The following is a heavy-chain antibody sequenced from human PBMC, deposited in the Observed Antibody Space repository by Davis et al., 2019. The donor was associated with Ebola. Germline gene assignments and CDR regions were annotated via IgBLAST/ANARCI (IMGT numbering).Heavy chain of an antibody. CDR2: MNTDGSNL. J-gene: IGHJ4*02. CDR1: GFTFATYW. V-gene: IGHV3-74*01. Sequence: PGGSLRLSCAASGFTFATYWMHWVRQSPDKGLGWVARMNTDGSNLRYADSVKGRFTISRDKAKNLLFLQMTNLTVEDTAMYYCVSFAWTASPQLDYWGQGTLVTVSS. D-gene: IGHD3-16*01. CDR3: VSFAWTASPQLDY.